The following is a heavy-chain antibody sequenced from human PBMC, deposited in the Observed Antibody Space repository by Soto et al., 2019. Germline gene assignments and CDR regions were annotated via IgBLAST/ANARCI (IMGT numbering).Heavy chain of an antibody. CDR1: GYTFTSYG. D-gene: IGHD3-3*01. V-gene: IGHV1-18*01. Sequence: SVKVSCKASGYTFTSYGISWVRQAPGQGLEWMGWISAYNGNTNYAQKLQGRVTMTTDTSTSTAYMELRSLRSDDTAVYYCARDSSGDFWSGYYNPLYYYGMDVWGQGTTVTVSS. CDR3: ARDSSGDFWSGYYNPLYYYGMDV. J-gene: IGHJ6*02. CDR2: ISAYNGNT.